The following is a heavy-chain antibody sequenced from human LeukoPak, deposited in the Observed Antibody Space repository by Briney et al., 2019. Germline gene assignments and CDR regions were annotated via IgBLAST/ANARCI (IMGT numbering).Heavy chain of an antibody. D-gene: IGHD2-15*01. Sequence: GGSLRLSCAASEFSVGSNYMTWVRQAPGKGLEWVSLTYSGGSTYYADSVKGRFTISRDNSKNTVYLQMDSLRAEDTALYYCAKTSLSDGSGHYYYMDVWGKGTTVTISS. CDR1: EFSVGSNY. V-gene: IGHV3-66*01. J-gene: IGHJ6*03. CDR2: TYSGGST. CDR3: AKTSLSDGSGHYYYMDV.